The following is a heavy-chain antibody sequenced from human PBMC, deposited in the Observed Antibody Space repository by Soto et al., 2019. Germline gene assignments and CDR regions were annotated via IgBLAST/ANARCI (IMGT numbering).Heavy chain of an antibody. V-gene: IGHV3-23*01. CDR3: AKDYRDYDFWSTDY. CDR1: GFTFSSYA. CDR2: ISGSGGST. Sequence: SLRLSCAASGFTFSSYAMSWVRQAPGKGLEWVSAISGSGGSTYYADSVKGRFTISRDNSKNTLYLQMNSLRAEDTAVYYCAKDYRDYDFWSTDYWGQGTLVTVSS. D-gene: IGHD3-3*01. J-gene: IGHJ4*02.